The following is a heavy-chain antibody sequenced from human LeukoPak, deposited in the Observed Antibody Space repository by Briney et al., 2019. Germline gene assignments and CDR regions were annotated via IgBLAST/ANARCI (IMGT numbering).Heavy chain of an antibody. Sequence: PGGSLRLSCAASGFTFSDHFMDWVRQAPGKGLEWVGRSRNKANSYTTEYAASVKGRFTILRDDSRNSVYLQMNSLKSEDTAVYFCARAVRDSSGRYNADYWGQGTLVTVSS. V-gene: IGHV3-72*01. CDR2: SRNKANSYTT. J-gene: IGHJ4*02. CDR1: GFTFSDHF. CDR3: ARAVRDSSGRYNADY. D-gene: IGHD3-22*01.